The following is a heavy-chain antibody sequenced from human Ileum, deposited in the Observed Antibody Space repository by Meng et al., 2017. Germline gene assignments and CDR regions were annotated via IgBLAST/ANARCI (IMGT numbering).Heavy chain of an antibody. CDR3: ARLTHGAGNYDDLPSDY. J-gene: IGHJ4*02. V-gene: IGHV1-2*06. Sequence: QVQLVESGAEVKKPGASVKVSCKASGYTFTDYYMHWVRQAPGQGLEWMGRINPISGDTNYAQKFQGRVTMTRDTSISTANMELSSLRSDDTAVYYCARLTHGAGNYDDLPSDYWGQGTLVTVSS. CDR1: GYTFTDYY. D-gene: IGHD3-10*01. CDR2: INPISGDT.